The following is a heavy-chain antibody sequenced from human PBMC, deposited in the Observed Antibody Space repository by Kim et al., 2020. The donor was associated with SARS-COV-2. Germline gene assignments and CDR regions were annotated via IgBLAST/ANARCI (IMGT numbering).Heavy chain of an antibody. J-gene: IGHJ4*02. CDR3: AKGLVVVAAAGTLDY. Sequence: ESLKGRFTISRDNSKNTLDLQMNSLRAEDTAVYYCAKGLVVVAAAGTLDYWGQGTLVTVSS. D-gene: IGHD2-15*01. V-gene: IGHV3-23*01.